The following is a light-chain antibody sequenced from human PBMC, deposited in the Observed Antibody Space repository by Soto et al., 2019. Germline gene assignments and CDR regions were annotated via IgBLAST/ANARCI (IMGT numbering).Light chain of an antibody. CDR1: QSVYTT. Sequence: EIVMTQSPATLSVSPGERATLSCRASQSVYTTLAWYQQKPGQAPRLLIYGASTRATGIQARFSVTGSATEFTLTISSLQSEDYAVYYCQQYSKWPLTFGGVTKVEI. V-gene: IGKV3-15*01. CDR2: GAS. CDR3: QQYSKWPLT. J-gene: IGKJ4*01.